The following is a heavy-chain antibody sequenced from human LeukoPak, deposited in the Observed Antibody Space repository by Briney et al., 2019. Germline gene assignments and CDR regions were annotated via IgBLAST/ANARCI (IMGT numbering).Heavy chain of an antibody. D-gene: IGHD5-24*01. CDR3: ARVGLNDYTYNYFDP. Sequence: AAVKDYCKASGYTFTSYHMHWVRQAPGQGLEWMGIINPSCGGSSSPEKFQGRVAMTRDTSPSIVYMELDSIRSENKAVYYCARVGLNDYTYNYFDPWGQGTLVTVSS. V-gene: IGHV1-46*01. CDR1: GYTFTSYH. CDR2: INPSCGGS. J-gene: IGHJ5*02.